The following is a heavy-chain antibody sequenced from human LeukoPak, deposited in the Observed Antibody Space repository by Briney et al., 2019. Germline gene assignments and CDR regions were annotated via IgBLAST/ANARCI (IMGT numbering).Heavy chain of an antibody. Sequence: ASVTVSCKASGYTFTSYGISWVRQAPGQGLEWMGWISAYNGNTNYAQKLQGRVTMTTDTSTSTAYMELRSLRSDDTAVYYCARAVNFWSGYSATDNWFDPWGQGTLVTVSP. J-gene: IGHJ5*02. V-gene: IGHV1-18*01. D-gene: IGHD3-3*01. CDR1: GYTFTSYG. CDR2: ISAYNGNT. CDR3: ARAVNFWSGYSATDNWFDP.